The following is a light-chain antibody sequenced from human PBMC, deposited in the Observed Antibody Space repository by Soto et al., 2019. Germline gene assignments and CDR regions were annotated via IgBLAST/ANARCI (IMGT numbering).Light chain of an antibody. Sequence: QSALTQPASVSGSPGQSITISCTGSRLDIDAYDFVSWYQQHPGKAPRLIIYEVSNRPSGISNRFSGSKSGITASLTISGLQAEDEADYYCVSYAGGTYVFGTGTKVTVL. J-gene: IGLJ1*01. V-gene: IGLV2-14*01. CDR1: RLDIDAYDF. CDR2: EVS. CDR3: VSYAGGTYV.